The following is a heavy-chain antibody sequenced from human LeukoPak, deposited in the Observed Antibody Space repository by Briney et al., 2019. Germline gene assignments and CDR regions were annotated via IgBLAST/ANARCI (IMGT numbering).Heavy chain of an antibody. J-gene: IGHJ4*02. CDR3: ARGGEILRFLEWLSPYDY. V-gene: IGHV1-18*01. D-gene: IGHD3-3*01. Sequence: ASVKVSCKASGYTFTSYGISWVRQAAGHGLEWMGWISAYNGNTNYAQKLQGRVTMTTDTSTSTAYMELRSLRSDDTAVYYCARGGEILRFLEWLSPYDYWGQGTLVTVSS. CDR1: GYTFTSYG. CDR2: ISAYNGNT.